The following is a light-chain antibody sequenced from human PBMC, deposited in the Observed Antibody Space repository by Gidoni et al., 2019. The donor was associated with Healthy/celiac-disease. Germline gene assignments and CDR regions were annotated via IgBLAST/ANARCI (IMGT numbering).Light chain of an antibody. V-gene: IGLV3-21*02. CDR1: NMGSKI. J-gene: IGLJ3*02. Sequence: SYVLTQPPSVSVAPGQTARMTWGGNNMGSKIVHCYQQKPGKAPVLVVYVDSDRPPGIPERFSGSNSGNTATLTISRVEAGDEADYYCQVWDSSSDHPWVFGGGTKLTVL. CDR2: VDS. CDR3: QVWDSSSDHPWV.